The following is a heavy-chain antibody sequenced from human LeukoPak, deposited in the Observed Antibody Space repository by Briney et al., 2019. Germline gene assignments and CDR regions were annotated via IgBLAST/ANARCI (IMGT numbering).Heavy chain of an antibody. CDR3: AREHGYSSSWYVDY. V-gene: IGHV3-11*04. CDR2: ISRSGTTI. D-gene: IGHD6-13*01. J-gene: IGHJ4*02. CDR1: GFTYSDYY. Sequence: GGSLRLSCAASGFTYSDYYMSWIRQAPGKGLEWVSYISRSGTTIYYADSVKGRFTISGDNTKNSLYLQMHSLRAEDTAVYYCAREHGYSSSWYVDYWGQGTLVTVSS.